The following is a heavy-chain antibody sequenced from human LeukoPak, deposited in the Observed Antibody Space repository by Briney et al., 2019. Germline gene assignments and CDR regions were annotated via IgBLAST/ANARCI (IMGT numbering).Heavy chain of an antibody. CDR3: AREISRFGI. V-gene: IGHV3-23*01. Sequence: PGGSLRLSCAASGFTFSSYAMSWVRQAPGKVLEWVSAISGSGGGTYYADYVKGRFTISRDNPSNALYLQMHSLRAEDTAVYYCAREISRFGIWGQGTLVTVSS. D-gene: IGHD3-16*01. CDR1: GFTFSSYA. CDR2: ISGSGGGT. J-gene: IGHJ4*02.